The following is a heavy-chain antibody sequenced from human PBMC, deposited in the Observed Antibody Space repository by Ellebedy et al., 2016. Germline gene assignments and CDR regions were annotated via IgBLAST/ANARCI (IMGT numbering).Heavy chain of an antibody. D-gene: IGHD3-10*01. CDR2: LYYTWTT. CDR1: GGSISRYY. J-gene: IGHJ4*02. CDR3: ARIGGVSFGERPIDY. V-gene: IGHV4-59*01. Sequence: SETLSLTCIVSGGSISRYYWSWIRQPPGRGSERTGNLYYTWTTYYNPSLQSRVTISLDTSKNQFSLRLTSVTAADTAVYYCARIGGVSFGERPIDYWGQGTLVTVSA.